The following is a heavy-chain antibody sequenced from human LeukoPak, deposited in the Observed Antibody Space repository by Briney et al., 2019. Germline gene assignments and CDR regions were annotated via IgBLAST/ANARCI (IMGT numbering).Heavy chain of an antibody. CDR2: IYYSGST. Sequence: SETLSLTCIVSGGSISSSSYYWGWIRQPPGKGVEWIGSIYYSGSTYYNPSFKSRVTISVDTSKNRFSLKLSSVTAADTAVYYCARHKEAQYFDYWGQGSLVTVSS. CDR1: GGSISSSSYY. D-gene: IGHD2/OR15-2a*01. J-gene: IGHJ4*02. V-gene: IGHV4-39*01. CDR3: ARHKEAQYFDY.